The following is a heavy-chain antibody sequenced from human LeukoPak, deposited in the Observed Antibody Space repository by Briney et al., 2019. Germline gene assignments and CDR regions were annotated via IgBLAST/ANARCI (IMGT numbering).Heavy chain of an antibody. V-gene: IGHV3-66*01. J-gene: IGHJ5*02. CDR2: IYSGGST. Sequence: PGGSLRLSCAASGFTFSDYYMSWIRQAPGKGLEWVSIIYSGGSTYYADSVKGRFTISRDKSKNTLYLQMNSLRAEDTAVYYCASGYSTSSAGFDPWGQGTLVTVSS. CDR3: ASGYSTSSAGFDP. CDR1: GFTFSDYY. D-gene: IGHD6-13*01.